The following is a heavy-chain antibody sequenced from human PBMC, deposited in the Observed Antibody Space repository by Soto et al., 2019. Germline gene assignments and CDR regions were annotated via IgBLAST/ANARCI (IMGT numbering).Heavy chain of an antibody. V-gene: IGHV1-58*02. CDR3: AASVKYCSGGSCYSYDAFDI. J-gene: IGHJ3*02. CDR2: IVVGSGNT. Sequence: SVKVSCKASGFTFTSSAMQWVRQARGQRLEWIGWIVVGSGNTNYAQKFQERVTITRDMSTSTAYMELSSLRSEDTAVYYCAASVKYCSGGSCYSYDAFDIWGQ. CDR1: GFTFTSSA. D-gene: IGHD2-15*01.